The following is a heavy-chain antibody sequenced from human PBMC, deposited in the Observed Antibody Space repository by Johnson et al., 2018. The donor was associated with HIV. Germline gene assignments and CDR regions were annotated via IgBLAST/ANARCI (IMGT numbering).Heavy chain of an antibody. CDR3: AKDRGSPGIPAAFDI. CDR1: GFTFSSYG. V-gene: IGHV3-30*18. Sequence: QVQLVESGGGVVRPGKSLRLSCAASGFTFSSYGMHWVRQAPGKGLEWVAVISYDGSNKYYVDSVKGRFTISRDNSKNTLFLQMNSLRAEDTAVYYGAKDRGSPGIPAAFDIWGQGTMVTVSS. J-gene: IGHJ3*02. D-gene: IGHD1-26*01. CDR2: ISYDGSNK.